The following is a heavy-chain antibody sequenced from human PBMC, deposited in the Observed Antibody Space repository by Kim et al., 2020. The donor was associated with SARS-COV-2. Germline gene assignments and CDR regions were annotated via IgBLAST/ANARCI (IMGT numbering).Heavy chain of an antibody. D-gene: IGHD6-19*01. Sequence: ASVKVSCKVSGYTLTELSMYWVRQAPGKGLEWMGGFDPEDGETIYAQKFQGRVTMTEDTSTDTAYMELSSLRSEDTAAYYCATRLLGAVATNWFDPWGQGTLVTVSS. J-gene: IGHJ5*02. V-gene: IGHV1-24*01. CDR1: GYTLTELS. CDR3: ATRLLGAVATNWFDP. CDR2: FDPEDGET.